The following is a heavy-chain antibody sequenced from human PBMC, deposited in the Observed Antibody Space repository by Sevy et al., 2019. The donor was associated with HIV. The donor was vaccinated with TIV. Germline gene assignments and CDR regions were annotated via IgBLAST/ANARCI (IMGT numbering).Heavy chain of an antibody. CDR1: GFTFSSYW. CDR3: ARVKSGSYSSPNAFDI. V-gene: IGHV3-7*03. CDR2: IMQDGSEK. J-gene: IGHJ3*02. D-gene: IGHD1-26*01. Sequence: GGSLRLSCAASGFTFSSYWMTWVRQAPGKGLEWEANIMQDGSEKYYVDSVKSRFTISRDNAKNSLFLQMNSLRAEDTAVYYCARVKSGSYSSPNAFDIWGQGTMVTVSS.